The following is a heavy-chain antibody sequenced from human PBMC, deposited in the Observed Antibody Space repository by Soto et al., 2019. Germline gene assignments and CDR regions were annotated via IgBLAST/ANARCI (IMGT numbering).Heavy chain of an antibody. CDR1: GFAFSSYA. D-gene: IGHD6-13*01. Sequence: GGSLRLSCEASGFAFSSYAMHWVRQAPGKGLEWVAHISYDGTNKNFADSVKGRFTISRDNSKNTLWLQMNSLRLEDTAVYYCAKEAIAEPSHAFDVWGQGTLVTVSS. CDR2: ISYDGTNK. J-gene: IGHJ3*01. CDR3: AKEAIAEPSHAFDV. V-gene: IGHV3-30*18.